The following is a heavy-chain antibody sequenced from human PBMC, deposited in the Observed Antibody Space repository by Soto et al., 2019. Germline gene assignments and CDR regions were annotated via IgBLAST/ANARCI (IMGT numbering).Heavy chain of an antibody. V-gene: IGHV4-59*01. CDR2: IYYSGST. CDR1: GGSISSYY. D-gene: IGHD6-13*01. Sequence: SETLSLTCTVSGGSISSYYWSWIRQPPGKGLEWIGYIYYSGSTNYNPSLKSRVTISVDTSKNQFSLKLSSVTAADTAVYYCARVGAAARASYYYYYMDVWGKGTTVTVSS. J-gene: IGHJ6*03. CDR3: ARVGAAARASYYYYYMDV.